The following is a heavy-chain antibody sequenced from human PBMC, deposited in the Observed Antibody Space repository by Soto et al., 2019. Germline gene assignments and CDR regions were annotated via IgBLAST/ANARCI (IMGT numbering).Heavy chain of an antibody. Sequence: EVQLLESGGGLVQPGGSLRLSCAASGFTFSSYAMSWVRQAPGKGLEWVSAISGSGGSTYYADSVKGRFTISRDNSKNTLYLQMNSLRAEDTAVYYCANDDYESDVYYYYYYMDVWGKGTTVTVSS. D-gene: IGHD4-17*01. J-gene: IGHJ6*03. V-gene: IGHV3-23*01. CDR1: GFTFSSYA. CDR3: ANDDYESDVYYYYYYMDV. CDR2: ISGSGGST.